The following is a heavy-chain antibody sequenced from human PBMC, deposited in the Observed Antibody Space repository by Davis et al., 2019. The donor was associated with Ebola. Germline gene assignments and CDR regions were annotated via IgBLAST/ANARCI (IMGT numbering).Heavy chain of an antibody. CDR2: IIPLFGTA. D-gene: IGHD3-22*01. Sequence: SVKVSCKASGGTFSSYAISWVRQAPGQGLEWMGGIIPLFGTANYAQKFQGRVTITADESTSTAYTELSSLRSEDTAVYYCARVFKPPYYYDRINWFDPWGQGTLVTVSS. J-gene: IGHJ5*02. CDR3: ARVFKPPYYYDRINWFDP. V-gene: IGHV1-69*13. CDR1: GGTFSSYA.